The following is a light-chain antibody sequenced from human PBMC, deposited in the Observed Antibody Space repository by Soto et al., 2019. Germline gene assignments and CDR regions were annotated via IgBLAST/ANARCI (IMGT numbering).Light chain of an antibody. V-gene: IGLV2-11*01. J-gene: IGLJ1*01. CDR2: DVT. CDR1: SSDVGTYNY. Sequence: QSVLTQPRSVSGSPGQSVTISCTGTSSDVGTYNYVSWFQQYPGKAPKVMISDVTNRPSGVSYRFSGSKSGNTASLTISGLQAEDEADYYCRSLASISTRVFGTGTKLTVL. CDR3: RSLASISTRV.